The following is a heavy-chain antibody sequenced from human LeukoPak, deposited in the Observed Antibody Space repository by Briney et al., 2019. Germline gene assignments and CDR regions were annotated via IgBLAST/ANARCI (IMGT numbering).Heavy chain of an antibody. CDR3: AILYSGYEN. D-gene: IGHD5-12*01. Sequence: SETLSLTCAVYGGSFSGFYWSWIRQPPGKGLQWIGEINHSGSTNYNPSLKSRVTISVDTSKNQFSLKLSSVTAADTAVYYCAILYSGYENWGRGTLVTVPS. CDR1: GGSFSGFY. J-gene: IGHJ4*02. CDR2: INHSGST. V-gene: IGHV4-34*01.